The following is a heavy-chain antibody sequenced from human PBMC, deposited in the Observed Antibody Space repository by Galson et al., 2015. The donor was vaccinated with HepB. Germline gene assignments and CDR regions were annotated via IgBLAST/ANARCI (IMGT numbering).Heavy chain of an antibody. CDR2: ISSDGSNK. J-gene: IGHJ4*02. CDR1: GFTFSNYG. CDR3: AKGIYGGKGPTDN. D-gene: IGHD4-23*01. V-gene: IGHV3-30*18. Sequence: SLRLSCAASGFTFSNYGIHWVRQAPGKGLEWVAVISSDGSNKYYADSVKGRFTISRDNSKNTLYLQMNSLRAEDTAVYYCAKGIYGGKGPTDNGGQGTLVTVPS.